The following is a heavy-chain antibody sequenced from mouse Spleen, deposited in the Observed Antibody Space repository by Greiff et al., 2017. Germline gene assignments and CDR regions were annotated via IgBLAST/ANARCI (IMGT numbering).Heavy chain of an antibody. V-gene: IGHV1-78*01. J-gene: IGHJ1*01. CDR2: IYPRDGST. CDR3: ARGAYYRYGGRPNWYFDV. Sequence: VQLQQSDAELVKPGASVKISCKVSGYTFTDHTIHWMKQRPEQGLEWIGYIYPRDGSTKYNEKFKGKATLTADKSSSTAYMQLNSLTSEDSAVYFCARGAYYRYGGRPNWYFDVWGAGTTVTVSS. D-gene: IGHD2-14*01. CDR1: GYTFTDHT.